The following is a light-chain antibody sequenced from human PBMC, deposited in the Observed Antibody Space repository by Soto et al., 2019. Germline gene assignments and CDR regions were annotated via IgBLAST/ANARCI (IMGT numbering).Light chain of an antibody. CDR3: QHYNNWPPGT. Sequence: EIVMTQSPATLSVSPGERATLSCRASQSIGSSLAWYQQKPGQAPRLLIYGASTRATGIPARFSGSGSGTEFTLTISSLQSEDFTVYYCQHYNNWPPGTFGPGTKVDIK. J-gene: IGKJ3*01. V-gene: IGKV3-15*01. CDR1: QSIGSS. CDR2: GAS.